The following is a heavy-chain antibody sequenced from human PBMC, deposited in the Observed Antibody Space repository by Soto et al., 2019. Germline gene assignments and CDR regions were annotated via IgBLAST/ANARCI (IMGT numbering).Heavy chain of an antibody. CDR3: ERVYGGYNLYDALDI. V-gene: IGHV1-2*04. J-gene: IGHJ3*02. Sequence: VSVKVSCKASGYTFTGYYMHWVRQAPGQGLEWMGWINPNSGGTNYAQKFQGWVTMTRDTSISTAYMELSRLRSDDTAVYYCERVYGGYNLYDALDIWGKGTMVPVS. CDR2: INPNSGGT. CDR1: GYTFTGYY. D-gene: IGHD1-26*01.